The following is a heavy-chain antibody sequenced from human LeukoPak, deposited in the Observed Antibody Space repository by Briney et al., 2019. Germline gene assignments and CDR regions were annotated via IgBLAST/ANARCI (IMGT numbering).Heavy chain of an antibody. CDR1: GFSLSSYA. D-gene: IGHD2-2*03. CDR2: ISYDGSNK. V-gene: IGHV3-30-3*01. J-gene: IGHJ6*03. Sequence: GRSLRLSCAASGFSLSSYAMHWVRQAPGKGLEWVALISYDGSNKYFADSVKGRFTISRDNSKNTLHLQMNSLRAEDTAVYYCATHGSAHYYMDVWGKGTTVTISS. CDR3: ATHGSAHYYMDV.